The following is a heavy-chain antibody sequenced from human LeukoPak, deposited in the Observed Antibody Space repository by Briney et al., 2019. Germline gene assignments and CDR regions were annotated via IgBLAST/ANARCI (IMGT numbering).Heavy chain of an antibody. CDR3: ARVGDSSGYYSPVHY. V-gene: IGHV4-59*01. CDR1: GGSISSYY. CDR2: IYYSGST. D-gene: IGHD3-22*01. Sequence: SETLSLTCTVSGGSISSYYWSWIRQPPGKGLEWIGYIYYSGSTNYNPSLKSRVTISVDTSKNQFSLKLSSVTAADTAVYYCARVGDSSGYYSPVHYWGQGTLVTVSS. J-gene: IGHJ4*02.